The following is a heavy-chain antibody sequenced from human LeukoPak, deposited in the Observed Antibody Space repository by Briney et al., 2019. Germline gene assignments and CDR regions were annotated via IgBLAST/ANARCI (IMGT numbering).Heavy chain of an antibody. Sequence: SETLSLTCTVSGGSISSYYWSWIRQPPGKGLEWIGYIYYSGSTNYNPSLKSRVTISVDTSKNQFSLKLSSVTAADTAVYYCARSEWSNRRGGMDVWGQGTTVTVSS. CDR3: ARSEWSNRRGGMDV. CDR2: IYYSGST. D-gene: IGHD3-3*01. CDR1: GGSISSYY. V-gene: IGHV4-59*01. J-gene: IGHJ6*02.